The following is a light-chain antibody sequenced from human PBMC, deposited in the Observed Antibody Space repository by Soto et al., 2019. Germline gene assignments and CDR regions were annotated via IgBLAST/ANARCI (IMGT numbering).Light chain of an antibody. CDR1: QSFSSY. J-gene: IGKJ3*01. V-gene: IGKV3-11*01. CDR2: DAS. CDR3: QQRSNWPPV. Sequence: EIVLTQSPAVLSTSPGERVTLSCRASQSFSSYLAFYQQKPGQAPRLLIYDASNRATGIPARFSGSGSGTDFTLTISSLEPEDFAVYYCQQRSNWPPVFGPGTKVDIK.